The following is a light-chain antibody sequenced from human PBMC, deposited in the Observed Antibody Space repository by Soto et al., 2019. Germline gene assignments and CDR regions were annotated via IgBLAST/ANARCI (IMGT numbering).Light chain of an antibody. V-gene: IGLV6-57*04. Sequence: NFMLTQPHSVSESPGKTVTISCTRSSGSIASNYVQWYQQRPGSAPTTVIYEDNQRPSGVPDRFSGSTDGSSNSASLTISGLQTEDEADYYCQSYDSNTVVFGGGTKLTVL. CDR3: QSYDSNTVV. CDR2: EDN. J-gene: IGLJ2*01. CDR1: SGSIASNY.